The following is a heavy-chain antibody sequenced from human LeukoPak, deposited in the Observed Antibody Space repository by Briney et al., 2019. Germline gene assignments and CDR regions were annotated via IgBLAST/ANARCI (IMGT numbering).Heavy chain of an antibody. D-gene: IGHD3-22*01. CDR3: ARATYEDFDS. Sequence: SQTLSLTCTVSGGPISSGNYYWSWIRQPAGKGLEWVGRIYTSGSPTYNPSLKSRVTISLATSKSQFSLKLSSVIAADTAVYYCARATYEDFDSWGQGTLVTVSS. CDR1: GGPISSGNYY. CDR2: IYTSGSP. J-gene: IGHJ4*02. V-gene: IGHV4-61*02.